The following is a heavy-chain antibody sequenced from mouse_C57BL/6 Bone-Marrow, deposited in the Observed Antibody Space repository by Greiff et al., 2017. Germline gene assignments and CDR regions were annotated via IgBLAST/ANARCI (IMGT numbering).Heavy chain of an antibody. CDR1: GYTFPSYW. CDR3: AMGLLQGLAY. V-gene: IGHV1-74*01. CDR2: IHPSVSDT. Sequence: VQLQQPGAELVKPGASVKVSCKASGYTFPSYWMHWVNQRPGQGLGWIGRIHPSVSDTNYNQKFKGKATLTVDKSSSTAYMQLSSLTSEDSAVYYCAMGLLQGLAYWGQGTLVTVSA. D-gene: IGHD2-3*01. J-gene: IGHJ3*01.